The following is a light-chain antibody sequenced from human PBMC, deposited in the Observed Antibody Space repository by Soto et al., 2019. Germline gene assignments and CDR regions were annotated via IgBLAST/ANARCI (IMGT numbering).Light chain of an antibody. CDR2: DAS. CDR1: QSISSW. V-gene: IGKV1-5*01. Sequence: DIQMTQSPSTLCASVGARLTMTCRSSQSISSWLAWYQQKPGKAPKLLIYDASTLQSGVPPRYSGSGSGTEFTLTISNLQPDDFATYYCQQYESYSPWTFGQGTKVEIK. CDR3: QQYESYSPWT. J-gene: IGKJ1*01.